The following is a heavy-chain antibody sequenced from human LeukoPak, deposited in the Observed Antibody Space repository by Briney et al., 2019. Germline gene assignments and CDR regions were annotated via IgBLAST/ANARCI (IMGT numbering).Heavy chain of an antibody. Sequence: GGSLRLSCAASGFTSSSYWMSWVRQAPGKGLEWVANIKQDGSEKYYVDSVKGRFTISRDNAKNSLYQQMNSLRAEDTAVYYCTGNYYGSGSYADFDYWGQGTLVTVSS. J-gene: IGHJ4*02. D-gene: IGHD3-10*01. CDR3: TGNYYGSGSYADFDY. CDR1: GFTSSSYW. V-gene: IGHV3-7*03. CDR2: IKQDGSEK.